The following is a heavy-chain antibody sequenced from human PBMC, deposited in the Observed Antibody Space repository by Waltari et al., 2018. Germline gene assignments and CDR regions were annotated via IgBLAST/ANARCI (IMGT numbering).Heavy chain of an antibody. D-gene: IGHD1-1*01. CDR3: ARDRGNLAHRSQLPDY. J-gene: IGHJ4*02. CDR2: IKQDGSEK. V-gene: IGHV3-7*04. Sequence: RQAPGKGLEWVANIKQDGSEKYYVDSVKGRFTISRDNAKNSLYLQMNSLRAEDTAVYYCARDRGNLAHRSQLPDYWGQGTLVTVSS.